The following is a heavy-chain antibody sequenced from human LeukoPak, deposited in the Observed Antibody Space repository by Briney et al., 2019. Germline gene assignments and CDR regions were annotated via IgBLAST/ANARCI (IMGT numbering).Heavy chain of an antibody. CDR3: AKEAYYDLWSGHYKGGLDS. Sequence: GGSLILSFAASGFTFINYGMSWVRQAPGKGLEWVSAISGSGGNTSYADSVKGRFTFSRDNSKKPLFLQMNSLRVEDTAVYYCAKEAYYDLWSGHYKGGLDSWGPGTPVTVSS. J-gene: IGHJ4*02. D-gene: IGHD3-3*01. CDR1: GFTFINYG. V-gene: IGHV3-23*01. CDR2: ISGSGGNT.